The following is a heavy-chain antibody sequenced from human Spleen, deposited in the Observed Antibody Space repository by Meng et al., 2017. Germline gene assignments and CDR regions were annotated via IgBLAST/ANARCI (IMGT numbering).Heavy chain of an antibody. CDR3: ARDEDISAAGYLLGDF. D-gene: IGHD6-13*01. V-gene: IGHV1-2*06. CDR2: IDPKSGNT. Sequence: QVQLMESGPEVKKPGASVKVSCKDSGYTFAAYWIQWVRQAPGQGLEWMGRIDPKSGNTHYAQKFQGRVTMTRDTSISTAYMELSGLRSDDTAVYYCARDEDISAAGYLLGDFWGQGTLVTVSS. J-gene: IGHJ4*02. CDR1: GYTFAAYW.